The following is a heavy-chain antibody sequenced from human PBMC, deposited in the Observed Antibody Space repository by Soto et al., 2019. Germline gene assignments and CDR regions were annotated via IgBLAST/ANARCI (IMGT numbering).Heavy chain of an antibody. CDR2: IYQSGST. CDR1: GDSISSGGYS. CDR3: ARELFGRSVWFDP. J-gene: IGHJ5*02. Sequence: PSETLSLTCAVSGDSISSGGYSWTWIRQPPGKGLEWIGHIYQSGSTLYNPSLESRVTISVDTSKNQFSLKLSSVTAADTAVYYCARELFGRSVWFDPWGQGTLVTVSS. D-gene: IGHD3-10*01. V-gene: IGHV4-30-2*01.